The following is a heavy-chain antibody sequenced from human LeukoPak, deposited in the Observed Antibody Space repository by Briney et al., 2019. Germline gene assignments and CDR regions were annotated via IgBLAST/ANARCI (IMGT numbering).Heavy chain of an antibody. D-gene: IGHD6-13*01. V-gene: IGHV3-23*01. CDR2: ISGRGVNT. CDR3: AKDTPNTVAAAPDDYYFDY. J-gene: IGHJ4*02. CDR1: GFTFSSYA. Sequence: PGGSLRLSCAASGFTFSSYAMSWVRQAPGKGLEWVSAISGRGVNTYYADSVKGRFTISRDNSKNTLYLQMNSLRAEDTAIYYCAKDTPNTVAAAPDDYYFDYWGRGALVTVSS.